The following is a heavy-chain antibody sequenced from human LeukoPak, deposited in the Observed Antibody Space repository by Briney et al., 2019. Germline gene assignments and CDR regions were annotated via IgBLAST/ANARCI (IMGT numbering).Heavy chain of an antibody. CDR2: IYVSGTT. J-gene: IGHJ4*02. CDR1: GGSISSNW. D-gene: IGHD3-22*01. Sequence: PSGTLSLTCTVSGGSISSNWWSWVRQSPGKGLEWIGEIYVSGTTNYNPSLKSRVTISVDQSKRQFSLKLNSVTAADTAVYYCVGNGYYSVDYWGQGTLVTVSS. CDR3: VGNGYYSVDY. V-gene: IGHV4-4*02.